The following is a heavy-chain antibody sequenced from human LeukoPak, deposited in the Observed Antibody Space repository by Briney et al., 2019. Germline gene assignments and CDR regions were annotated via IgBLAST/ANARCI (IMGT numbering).Heavy chain of an antibody. V-gene: IGHV4-34*01. D-gene: IGHD3-10*01. CDR3: ARAVLLWFGELYYFDY. J-gene: IGHJ4*02. CDR1: GGSFSGYY. CDR2: INHSGST. Sequence: SETLSLTCAVYGGSFSGYYWSWIRQPPGKGLEWIGEINHSGSTNYNPSLKSRVTISVDTSKNQSSLKLSSVTAADTAVYYCARAVLLWFGELYYFDYWGQGTLVTVSS.